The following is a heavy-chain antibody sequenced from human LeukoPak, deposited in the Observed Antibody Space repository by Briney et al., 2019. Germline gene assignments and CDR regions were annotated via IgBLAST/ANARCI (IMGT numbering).Heavy chain of an antibody. J-gene: IGHJ4*02. V-gene: IGHV1-69*13. Sequence: GASVKVSCTASGGTFSSYAISWVRQAPGQGLEWMGGIIPIFGTANYAQKFQGRVTTTADESTSTAYMELSSLRSEDTAVYYCARDRDGYTDDYWGQGTLVTVSS. CDR3: ARDRDGYTDDY. D-gene: IGHD5-24*01. CDR2: IIPIFGTA. CDR1: GGTFSSYA.